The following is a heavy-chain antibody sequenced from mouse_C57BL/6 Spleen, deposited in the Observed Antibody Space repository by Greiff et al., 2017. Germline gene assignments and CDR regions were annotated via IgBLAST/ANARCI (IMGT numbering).Heavy chain of an antibody. CDR3: ARVTGTGGDYFDY. CDR2: ISDGGSYT. D-gene: IGHD4-1*01. Sequence: EVNLVESGGGLVKPGGSLKLSCAASGFTFSSYAMSWVRQTPEKRLEWVATISDGGSYTYYPDNVKGRFTISRDNAKNNLYLQMSHLKSENTAMYYCARVTGTGGDYFDYWGQGTTLTVSS. J-gene: IGHJ2*01. CDR1: GFTFSSYA. V-gene: IGHV5-4*03.